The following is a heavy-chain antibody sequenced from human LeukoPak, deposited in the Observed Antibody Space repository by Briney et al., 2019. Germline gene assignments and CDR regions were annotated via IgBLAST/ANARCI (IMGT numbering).Heavy chain of an antibody. D-gene: IGHD3-10*01. J-gene: IGHJ5*02. CDR2: EYYSGGT. V-gene: IGHV4-39*01. CDR3: ARLGWLYGSGSMNWFDP. CDR1: GGSINSGGYY. Sequence: SKTLSLTCTVSGGSINSGGYYWGWIRQTPGKGLEWIGSEYYSGGTYYNPSLKSRVTVSVDTSKNQFSLKLTSMTAADTGVYYCARLGWLYGSGSMNWFDPWGQGILVTVSS.